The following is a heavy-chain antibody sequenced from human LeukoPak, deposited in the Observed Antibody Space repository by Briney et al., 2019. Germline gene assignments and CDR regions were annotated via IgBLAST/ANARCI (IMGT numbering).Heavy chain of an antibody. D-gene: IGHD4-17*01. Sequence: GGSLRLSCAASGFAVSSNYMSWVRKAPGKGLEWVSVIYSGGSTYYADSVKGRFTISRDNSKNTLYLQMNSLRAEDTAVYYCARDREMTTVTTEDYWGQGTLVTVFS. V-gene: IGHV3-66*01. CDR3: ARDREMTTVTTEDY. CDR2: IYSGGST. J-gene: IGHJ4*02. CDR1: GFAVSSNY.